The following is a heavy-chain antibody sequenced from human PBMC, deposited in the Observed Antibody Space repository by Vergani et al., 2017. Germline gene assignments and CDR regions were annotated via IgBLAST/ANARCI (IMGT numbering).Heavy chain of an antibody. CDR3: ARLALELGYGNWESYYYYGMDV. Sequence: QLQLQESGPGLVKPSETLSLTCTVSGGSISSSSYYWGWIRQPPGKGLEWIGSIYYSGSTYYNPSLKSRVTISVDTSKNQFSLKLSAVTAADTAVYYCARLALELGYGNWESYYYYGMDVWGQGTTVTVSS. CDR2: IYYSGST. D-gene: IGHD1-7*01. CDR1: GGSISSSSYY. J-gene: IGHJ6*02. V-gene: IGHV4-39*01.